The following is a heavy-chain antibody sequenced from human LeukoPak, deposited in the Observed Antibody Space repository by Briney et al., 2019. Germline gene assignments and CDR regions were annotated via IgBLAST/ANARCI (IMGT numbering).Heavy chain of an antibody. J-gene: IGHJ4*02. D-gene: IGHD3-22*01. CDR2: ISSSSSYI. CDR3: ARASTSSVGLTNY. CDR1: GFTFSSYS. Sequence: GGSLTLSCAASGFTFSSYSMNWVRQAPGKGLEWVSSISSSSSYIYYADSVKGRFTISRDNAKNSLYLQMNSLRAEDTAVYYCARASTSSVGLTNYWGQGTLVTVSS. V-gene: IGHV3-21*01.